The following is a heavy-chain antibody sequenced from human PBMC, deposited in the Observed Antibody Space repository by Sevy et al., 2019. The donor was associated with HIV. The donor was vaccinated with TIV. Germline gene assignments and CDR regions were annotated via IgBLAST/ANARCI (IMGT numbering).Heavy chain of an antibody. CDR2: IYYSGST. Sequence: SETLSLTCTVSGGSVSSGSYYWSWIRQPPGKGLEWIGYIYYSGSTNYNPSLKSRVTISVDTSKNQFSLKLSSVTAADTAVYYCARSTRYYYDSRGDYWGQGTLATVSS. J-gene: IGHJ4*02. D-gene: IGHD3-22*01. CDR1: GGSVSSGSYY. V-gene: IGHV4-61*01. CDR3: ARSTRYYYDSRGDY.